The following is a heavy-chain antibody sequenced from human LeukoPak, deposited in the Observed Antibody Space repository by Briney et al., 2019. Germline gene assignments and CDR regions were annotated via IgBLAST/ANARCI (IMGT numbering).Heavy chain of an antibody. V-gene: IGHV3-30*02. Sequence: GGSLRLSCAASGFTFSSYGMHWVRQAPGKGLEWVTFIPYDGSNKYYADSVKGRFTISRVNSKNTLYLQMDSLRAEDTALYYCAKDGDTAMVPSNWFAPWGQGTLVTVSS. J-gene: IGHJ5*02. CDR3: AKDGDTAMVPSNWFAP. CDR1: GFTFSSYG. CDR2: IPYDGSNK. D-gene: IGHD5-18*01.